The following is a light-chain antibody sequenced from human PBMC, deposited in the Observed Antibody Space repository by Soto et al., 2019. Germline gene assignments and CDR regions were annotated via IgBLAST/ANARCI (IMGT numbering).Light chain of an antibody. J-gene: IGKJ2*01. Sequence: DIQMTQSPSSLSASVGDRVTINCRASQSIGNYLNWYQQKPGTAPDLLIYEASSLQSGVPPRFSGTGSGTDFTLTISSLQPEDFATYYCQQGYSTPYTFGQGTKLETK. CDR2: EAS. CDR1: QSIGNY. CDR3: QQGYSTPYT. V-gene: IGKV1-39*01.